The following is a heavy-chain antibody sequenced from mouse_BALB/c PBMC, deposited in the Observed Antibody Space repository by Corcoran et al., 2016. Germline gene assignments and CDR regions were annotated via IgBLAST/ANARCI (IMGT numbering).Heavy chain of an antibody. D-gene: IGHD4-1*01. V-gene: IGHV14-3*02. CDR2: IDHANGNT. CDR3: ANWDWYFDV. Sequence: VQLQPSGAELVKPGASVKLYCTASGFNIKDTYMHWVKQRPEQGLEWIGRIDHANGNTKYDPKFQGKATITADTSSNTAYLQLSSLTSEDTAVYYCANWDWYFDVWGAGTTVTVSS. J-gene: IGHJ1*01. CDR1: GFNIKDTY.